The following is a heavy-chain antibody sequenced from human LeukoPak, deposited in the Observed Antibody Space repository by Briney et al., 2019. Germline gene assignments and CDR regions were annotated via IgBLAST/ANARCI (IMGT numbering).Heavy chain of an antibody. J-gene: IGHJ4*02. D-gene: IGHD3-10*01. V-gene: IGHV1-2*02. Sequence: ASVKVSCKASGYTFSGTGWYLYWLRQAPGQGLECMGWIYPNNGATGYAQRFQGRVAMTRDTSISTAYMELSRLRPDDTAVYYCARDGPAQMVDFDYWGQGTLVTVSS. CDR2: IYPNNGAT. CDR1: GYTFSGTGWY. CDR3: ARDGPAQMVDFDY.